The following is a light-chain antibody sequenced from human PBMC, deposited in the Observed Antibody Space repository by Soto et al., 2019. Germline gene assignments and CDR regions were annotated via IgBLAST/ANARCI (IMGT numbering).Light chain of an antibody. Sequence: DIQMTQSPSSLSASVGDTVTIACRASQSISTYLNWYQQKPGKAPKLLIYAASTLQRGVPSRFSGSGSGTDFTLTISSLQSEDFAAYYCQQSYTTPLTVGGGTKLDIK. CDR2: AAS. V-gene: IGKV1-39*01. CDR1: QSISTY. CDR3: QQSYTTPLT. J-gene: IGKJ4*01.